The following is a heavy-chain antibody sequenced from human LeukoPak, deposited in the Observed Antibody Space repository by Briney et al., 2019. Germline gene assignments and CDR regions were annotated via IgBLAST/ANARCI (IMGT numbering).Heavy chain of an antibody. CDR1: GFTFGDYA. D-gene: IGHD2-2*01. CDR3: TRGYCSSTSCKSN. Sequence: GGSLRLSCTASGFTFGDYAMSWVRQAPGKGLEWVGFIRSKAYGGTTEYAAPVKGRFTISRDDSKSIAYLQMNSLKTEDTAVYYCTRGYCSSTSCKSNWGQGTLVTVSS. J-gene: IGHJ4*02. CDR2: IRSKAYGGTT. V-gene: IGHV3-49*04.